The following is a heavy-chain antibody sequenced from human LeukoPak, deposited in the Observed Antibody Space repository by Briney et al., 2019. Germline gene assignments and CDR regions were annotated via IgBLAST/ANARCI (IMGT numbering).Heavy chain of an antibody. CDR2: IWSDGTNK. J-gene: IGHJ4*02. D-gene: IGHD4-17*01. CDR1: GSTFTYYG. V-gene: IGHV3-33*06. CDR3: AKGDPTGPFDF. Sequence: PGRSLRRSCPAAGSTFTYYGMNWVGQAPGKGMEWVAVIWSDGTNKYYADSVKGRFTISRDNSKNTLYLQMNSLRAEDTAVYYCAKGDPTGPFDFWGQGTLVTVSS.